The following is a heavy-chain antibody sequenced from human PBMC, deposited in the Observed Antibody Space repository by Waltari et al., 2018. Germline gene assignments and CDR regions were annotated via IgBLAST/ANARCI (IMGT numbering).Heavy chain of an antibody. J-gene: IGHJ4*02. V-gene: IGHV3-7*01. CDR2: IKYDGSAQ. CDR1: GFIFGCQW. Sequence: EVQLVESGGGLVQPGGSLRHSSAAYGFIFGCQWVSWIRQAPGKGLEWLANIKYDGSAQYYVESVKGRFTISRNNAENLLYLQMSSLRVDDTAVYYCATSKASAGNDWGQGTLVSVSS. CDR3: ATSKASAGND. D-gene: IGHD6-13*01.